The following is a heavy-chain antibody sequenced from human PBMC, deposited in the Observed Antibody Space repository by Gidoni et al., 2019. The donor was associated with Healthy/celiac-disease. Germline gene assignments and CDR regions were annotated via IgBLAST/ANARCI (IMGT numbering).Heavy chain of an antibody. Sequence: QVQLVQSGAEVKKPGASVKVSCKASGYTFTRYAMHLVRRAPGQRLEWMGWINAGNGNTKYSQQFQGRVTITRDTSASTAYMELSSLRSEDTAVYYCARGQRSITGTLGVRKFGADAFDIWGQGTMVTVSS. V-gene: IGHV1-3*01. CDR3: ARGQRSITGTLGVRKFGADAFDI. J-gene: IGHJ3*02. D-gene: IGHD1-20*01. CDR1: GYTFTRYA. CDR2: INAGNGNT.